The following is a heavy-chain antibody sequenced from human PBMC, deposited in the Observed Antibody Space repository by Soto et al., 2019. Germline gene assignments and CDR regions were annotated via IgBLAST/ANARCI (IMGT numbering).Heavy chain of an antibody. Sequence: WIRQSPGKGLEWMGIIYPGDSDTRYSPSFQGQVTISADKSISTAYLQWSSLKASDTAMYYCAWGSSTSFDAFDIWGQGTMVTVS. J-gene: IGHJ3*02. CDR3: AWGSSTSFDAFDI. V-gene: IGHV5-51*01. CDR2: IYPGDSDT. D-gene: IGHD2-2*01.